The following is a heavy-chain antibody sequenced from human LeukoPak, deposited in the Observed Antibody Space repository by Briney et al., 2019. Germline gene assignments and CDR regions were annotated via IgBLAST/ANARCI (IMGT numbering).Heavy chain of an antibody. V-gene: IGHV3-48*03. CDR3: TTQEMATNY. D-gene: IGHD5-24*01. J-gene: IGHJ4*02. CDR2: ISSSGSTI. CDR1: GFAFSSYE. Sequence: GGSLRLSCADSGFAFSSYEMNWVRQAPGKGLEWVSYISSSGSTIYYADSVKGRFTISRDNAKNSLYLQMNSLRAEDTAVYYCTTQEMATNYWGQGTLVTVSS.